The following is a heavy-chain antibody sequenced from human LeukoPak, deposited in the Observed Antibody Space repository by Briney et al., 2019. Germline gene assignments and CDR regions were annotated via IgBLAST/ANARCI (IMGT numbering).Heavy chain of an antibody. CDR3: ARHEVEDAFDI. CDR1: GGSISSSSYY. J-gene: IGHJ3*02. Sequence: SETLSLTCTVSGGSISSSSYYWGWIRQPPGKGLEWIGSIYHSGSTYYNPSLKSRVTISVDTSKNQFSPKLSSVTAADTAVYYCARHEVEDAFDIWGQGTMVTVSS. CDR2: IYHSGST. D-gene: IGHD2-15*01. V-gene: IGHV4-39*01.